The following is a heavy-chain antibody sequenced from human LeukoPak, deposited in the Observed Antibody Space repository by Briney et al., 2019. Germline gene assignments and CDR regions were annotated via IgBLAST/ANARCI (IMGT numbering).Heavy chain of an antibody. CDR2: IIPILGIA. CDR3: ARDGGGRDGYN. D-gene: IGHD5-24*01. J-gene: IGHJ4*02. V-gene: IGHV1-69*10. CDR1: AYTFTGYY. Sequence: SVKVSCKASAYTFTGYYMHWVRQAPGQGLEWMGWIIPILGIANYAQKFQGRVTITADKSTSTAYMELSSLRSEDTAVYYCARDGGGRDGYNWGQGTLVTVSS.